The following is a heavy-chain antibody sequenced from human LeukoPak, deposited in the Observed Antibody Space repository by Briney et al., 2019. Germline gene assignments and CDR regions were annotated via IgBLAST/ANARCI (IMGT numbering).Heavy chain of an antibody. CDR1: GFTFSSYG. V-gene: IGHV3-30*02. D-gene: IGHD6-13*01. CDR3: ARPYSISWELDS. Sequence: GGSLRLSCAASGFTFSSYGMHWVRQAPGKGLEWVAFIRYDGSNKYYADSVKGRFTISRDNAKNSLYLQMNSLRAEDTAVYYCARPYSISWELDSWGQGTLVTVSS. J-gene: IGHJ5*01. CDR2: IRYDGSNK.